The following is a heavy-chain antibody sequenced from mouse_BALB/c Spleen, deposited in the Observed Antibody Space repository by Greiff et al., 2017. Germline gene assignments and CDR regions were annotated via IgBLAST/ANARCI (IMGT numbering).Heavy chain of an antibody. CDR2: IYPGNSDT. CDR1: GYTFTSYW. CDR3: TRGVRVYWYFDV. V-gene: IGHV1-5*01. J-gene: IGHJ1*01. D-gene: IGHD2-14*01. Sequence: EVQLQQSGTVLARPGASVKMSCKASGYTFTSYWMHWVKQRPGQGLEWIGAIYPGNSDTSYNQKFKGKAKLTAVTSTSTAYMELSSLTNEDSAVYYCTRGVRVYWYFDVWGAGTTVTVSS.